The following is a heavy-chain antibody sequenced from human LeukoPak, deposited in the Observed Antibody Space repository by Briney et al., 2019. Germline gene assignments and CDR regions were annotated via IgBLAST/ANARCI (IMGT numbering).Heavy chain of an antibody. CDR1: GYTFTSYG. J-gene: IGHJ4*02. Sequence: ASVKVSCKAFGYTFTSYGISWVRQAPGQGLEWMGWINPNSGGTHYAQKFQGRVTMTRDTSISTAYMELSRLRSDDTAVYYCARDPGYSSPRGDYWGQGTLVTVSS. CDR2: INPNSGGT. CDR3: ARDPGYSSPRGDY. V-gene: IGHV1-2*02. D-gene: IGHD5-18*01.